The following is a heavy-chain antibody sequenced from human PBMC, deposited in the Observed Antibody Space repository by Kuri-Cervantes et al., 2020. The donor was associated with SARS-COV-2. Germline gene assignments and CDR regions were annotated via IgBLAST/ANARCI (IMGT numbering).Heavy chain of an antibody. Sequence: SETLSLTCAFYGESFSGYYLNWIRQSPGRGLEWIGEVNHRGSTNYNPSLKSRVTISVDTSKNQFSLKLSSVTAADTAVYYCARGERGYSYGSYYYYMDVWGKGTTVTVSS. CDR1: GESFSGYY. CDR3: ARGERGYSYGSYYYYMDV. D-gene: IGHD5-18*01. J-gene: IGHJ6*03. V-gene: IGHV4-34*01. CDR2: VNHRGST.